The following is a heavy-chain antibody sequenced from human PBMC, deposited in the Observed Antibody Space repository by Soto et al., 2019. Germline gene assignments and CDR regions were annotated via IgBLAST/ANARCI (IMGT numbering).Heavy chain of an antibody. Sequence: SETLSLTCTVSCGSISSSSYYWGWIRQPPGKGLEWIGSIYYSGSTYYNPSLKSRVTISVDTSKNQFSLKLSSVTAADTAVYYCARLSIAVAGTFDYWGQGTLVTVSS. CDR3: ARLSIAVAGTFDY. J-gene: IGHJ4*02. CDR1: CGSISSSSYY. V-gene: IGHV4-39*01. D-gene: IGHD6-19*01. CDR2: IYYSGST.